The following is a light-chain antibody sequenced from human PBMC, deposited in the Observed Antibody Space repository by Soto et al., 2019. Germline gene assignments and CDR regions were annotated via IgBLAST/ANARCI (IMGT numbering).Light chain of an antibody. CDR1: RRVSSNY. CDR3: QHYNSYSEA. Sequence: EIVLTRSPGTLSLSPGERATLSCTASRRVSSNYLAWYQQKPGQCPRLLIYGASSRATGILDRFSGSGSGTDFTLTISRLEPEDFATYYCQHYNSYSEAFGQGTKVDIK. CDR2: GAS. J-gene: IGKJ1*01. V-gene: IGKV3-20*01.